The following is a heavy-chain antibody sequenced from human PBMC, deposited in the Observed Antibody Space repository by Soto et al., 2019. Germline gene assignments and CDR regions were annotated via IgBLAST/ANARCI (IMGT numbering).Heavy chain of an antibody. CDR3: ARDLGGCSGGSCRYNWFDP. J-gene: IGHJ5*02. CDR1: GGTFSSYV. V-gene: IGHV1-69*06. D-gene: IGHD2-15*01. CDR2: IIPMYGTV. Sequence: QVQLVQSGAEVKKPGSSVKVSCKASGGTFSSYVISWVRQAPGQGPEWMGGIIPMYGTVNYAQKLQDRVTIIEDTSTSTAYMELSSLRSEDTAVYYCARDLGGCSGGSCRYNWFDPWGQGTLVTVSS.